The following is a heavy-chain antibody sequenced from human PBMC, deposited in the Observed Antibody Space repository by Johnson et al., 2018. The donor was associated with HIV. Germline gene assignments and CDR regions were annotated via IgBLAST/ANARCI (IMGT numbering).Heavy chain of an antibody. Sequence: QMQLVESGGGVVQPGRSLRLSCAASGVTFSSFAMYWVRQAPGKGLEWVSVISYVGSNKYYADFVKGRFTISRDNSKNTLYLQMNSLRAEDTAVYYCAGGGVIHDAFDIWGQGTMVTLSS. J-gene: IGHJ3*02. CDR3: AGGGVIHDAFDI. D-gene: IGHD3-3*01. V-gene: IGHV3-30*04. CDR2: ISYVGSNK. CDR1: GVTFSSFA.